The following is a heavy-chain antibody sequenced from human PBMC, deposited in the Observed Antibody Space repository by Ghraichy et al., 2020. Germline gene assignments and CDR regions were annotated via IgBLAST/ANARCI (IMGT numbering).Heavy chain of an antibody. D-gene: IGHD6-13*01. CDR2: INPNSGGT. Sequence: ASVKVSCKASGYTFTAYYMHWVRQAPGQGLEWMGLINPNSGGTNYAQKFQGRVTMTRDTSISTAYMELTRLRSDDTAVYYCARVSSWTNTLDYWGQGTLVTVSS. CDR3: ARVSSWTNTLDY. CDR1: GYTFTAYY. V-gene: IGHV1-2*02. J-gene: IGHJ4*02.